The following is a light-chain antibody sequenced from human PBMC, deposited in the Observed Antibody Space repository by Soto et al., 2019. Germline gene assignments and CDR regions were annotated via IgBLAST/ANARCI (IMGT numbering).Light chain of an antibody. Sequence: IVLTQSPGTLPLSPGERATRSCRASQSVSNNYLASYQQKPGQAPRLLIYGASNRASGIPDRFSGSGCGTVFALIISRLEPEDFAVYYCQEYGSSDAVGQGTKVDIK. V-gene: IGKV3-20*01. CDR3: QEYGSSDA. CDR2: GAS. J-gene: IGKJ1*01. CDR1: QSVSNNY.